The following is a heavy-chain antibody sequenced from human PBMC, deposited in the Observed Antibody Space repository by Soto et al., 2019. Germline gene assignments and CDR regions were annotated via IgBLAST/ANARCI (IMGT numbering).Heavy chain of an antibody. CDR3: ARAPSLAAAGTKGWFDP. D-gene: IGHD6-13*01. CDR2: IWYDGSNK. V-gene: IGHV3-33*01. J-gene: IGHJ5*02. Sequence: QVQLVESGGGVVQPGRSLRLSCAASGFTLSSYGMHWVRQAPGKGLEWVAVIWYDGSNKYYADSVKGRFTISRDNSKNTLYLQMNSLRAEDTAVYYCARAPSLAAAGTKGWFDPWGQGTLVTVSS. CDR1: GFTLSSYG.